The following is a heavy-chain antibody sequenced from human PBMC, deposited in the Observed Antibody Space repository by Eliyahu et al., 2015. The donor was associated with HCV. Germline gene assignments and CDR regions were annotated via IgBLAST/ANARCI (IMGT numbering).Heavy chain of an antibody. V-gene: IGHV3-15*01. CDR2: IKTKAEGETT. J-gene: IGHJ4*02. CDR3: VRSFGIVNYFDY. Sequence: EVQLVESGGGLVXPGGSLRLSCVASGFTXSNXWXWXXRQAPGKGLEWVGRIKTKAEGETTDYAAPVKGRFTISRDDSKDTLYLLMNSLKTEDTAVYYCVRSFGIVNYFDYWGQGTLVTVSS. D-gene: IGHD3-3*01. CDR1: GFTXSNXW.